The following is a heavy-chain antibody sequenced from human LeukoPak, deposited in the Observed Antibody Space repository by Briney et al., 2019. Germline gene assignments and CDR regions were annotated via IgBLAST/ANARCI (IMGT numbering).Heavy chain of an antibody. J-gene: IGHJ4*02. Sequence: GRSLRLSCAASGFTFSNYAMHWVRQAPGKGLEWVAVVSYDGSNKYYADSVKGRFTTSRDNSKNTLYLQMNSLRAEDAAVYYCATIGDRRSGELYRIDYWGQGTLVTVSS. V-gene: IGHV3-30-3*01. CDR2: VSYDGSNK. D-gene: IGHD1-26*01. CDR1: GFTFSNYA. CDR3: ATIGDRRSGELYRIDY.